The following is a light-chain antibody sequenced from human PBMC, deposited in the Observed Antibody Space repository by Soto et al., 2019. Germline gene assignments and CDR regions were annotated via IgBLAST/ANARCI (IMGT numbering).Light chain of an antibody. J-gene: IGKJ3*01. CDR1: QSVRDN. Sequence: EVVMTQSPATLSVSPGERVTLSCRASQSVRDNLAWYQQKPGQPPRLLIYGASTMATGLPARFSGSRSGTDFTLTISSLQSEDFAVYYCQQYNNWPLTFGPGTKVDL. CDR3: QQYNNWPLT. CDR2: GAS. V-gene: IGKV3-15*01.